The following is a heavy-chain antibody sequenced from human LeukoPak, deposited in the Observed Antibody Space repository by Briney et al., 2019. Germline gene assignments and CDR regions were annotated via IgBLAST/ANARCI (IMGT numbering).Heavy chain of an antibody. J-gene: IGHJ4*02. CDR2: INPNSGGT. D-gene: IGHD3-9*01. CDR1: GYTFTGYY. V-gene: IGHV1-2*02. Sequence: ASVKVSCKASGYTFTGYYMHWVRQAPGQGLEWMGWINPNSGGTNYAQKFQGRVTMTRDTSISTAYMELSRLRSDATAVYYCARATRSYDILTGYFDYWGQGTLVTVSS. CDR3: ARATRSYDILTGYFDY.